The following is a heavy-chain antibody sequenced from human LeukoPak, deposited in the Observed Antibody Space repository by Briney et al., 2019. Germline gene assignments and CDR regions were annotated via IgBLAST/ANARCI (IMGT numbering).Heavy chain of an antibody. CDR3: ARGPQSHYDFWSGYSSDYYYYGMDV. CDR1: GGSISSYY. CDR2: INHSGST. D-gene: IGHD3-3*01. Sequence: SETLSLTCTVSGGSISSYYWSWIRQPPGKGLEWIGEINHSGSTSYNPSLKSRVTISVDTSKNQFSLKLSSVTAADTAVYYCARGPQSHYDFWSGYSSDYYYYGMDVWGQGTTVTVSS. V-gene: IGHV4-34*01. J-gene: IGHJ6*02.